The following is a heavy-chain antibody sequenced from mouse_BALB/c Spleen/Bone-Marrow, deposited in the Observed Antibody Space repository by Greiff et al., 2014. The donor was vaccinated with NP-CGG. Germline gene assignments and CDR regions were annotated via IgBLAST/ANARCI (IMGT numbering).Heavy chain of an antibody. CDR2: IYPGDGDT. Sequence: LEESGPELVKPGASVKISCKTSGYAFSSSWMNWVKQRPGQGLEWIGRIYPGDGDTNFNGKFKGKATLTADKSSSTAYMQLSCLTSVDSAVYFCARNDGYSWGQGTLVPVSA. D-gene: IGHD2-3*01. J-gene: IGHJ3*01. V-gene: IGHV1-82*01. CDR1: GYAFSSSW. CDR3: ARNDGYS.